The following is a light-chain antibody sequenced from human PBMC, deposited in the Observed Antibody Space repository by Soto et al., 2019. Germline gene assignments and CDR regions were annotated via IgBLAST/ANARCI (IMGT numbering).Light chain of an antibody. CDR2: GAS. V-gene: IGKV3-20*01. CDR3: QNFDSAPQT. J-gene: IGKJ1*01. CDR1: QSVDND. Sequence: EIVLTQSPGTLSLSPGERATLSCRASQSVDNDLAWYQQKPGQAPRLFIYGASSRATGILDRFSGSGSGTDFTLTISSLQPEDVATYYCQNFDSAPQTFGQGTKVDIK.